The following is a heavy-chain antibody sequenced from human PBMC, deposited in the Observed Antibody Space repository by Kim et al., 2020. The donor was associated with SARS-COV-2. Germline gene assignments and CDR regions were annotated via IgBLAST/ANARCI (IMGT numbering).Heavy chain of an antibody. J-gene: IGHJ6*02. CDR1: GFTFSDHY. CDR2: SRHKARSYST. Sequence: GGSLRLSCVGSGFTFSDHYIDWVRQAPGKGLEWVGRSRHKARSYSTEYAASVKGRFSMSRDDSKNSVYLQMDSLKSEDTAGYYCGRVLVAATVTAVWDQGTTVTVSS. CDR3: GRVLVAATVTAV. D-gene: IGHD1-26*01. V-gene: IGHV3-72*01.